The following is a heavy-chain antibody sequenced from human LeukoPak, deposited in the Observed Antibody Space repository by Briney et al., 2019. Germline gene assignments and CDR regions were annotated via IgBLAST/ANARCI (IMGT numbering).Heavy chain of an antibody. CDR3: ARHTRNASYYPHDFDY. Sequence: PSETLSLTCTVSGGSISSSSYYWGWIRQPPGKGLEWIGSIYYSGSTYYNPSLKSRVTISVDTSTNQFSLKLSSVTAADTAVYYCARHTRNASYYPHDFDYWGQGTLVTVSS. CDR2: IYYSGST. V-gene: IGHV4-39*01. CDR1: GGSISSSSYY. J-gene: IGHJ4*02. D-gene: IGHD1-26*01.